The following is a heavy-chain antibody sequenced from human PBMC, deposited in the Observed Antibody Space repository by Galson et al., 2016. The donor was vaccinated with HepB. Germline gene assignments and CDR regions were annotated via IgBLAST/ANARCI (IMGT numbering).Heavy chain of an antibody. J-gene: IGHJ4*02. CDR1: GLTFSSYA. CDR2: IWSDGNQY. CDR3: ARVPSSGWFDY. V-gene: IGHV3-33*01. D-gene: IGHD6-19*01. Sequence: SLRLSCAASGLTFSSYAMHWVRQAPGKGLEWVGIIWSDGNQYLYADSVKGRFTISRDNSKNTLYLQMNSLRAEDTAVYYCARVPSSGWFDYWGQGTLVTVSS.